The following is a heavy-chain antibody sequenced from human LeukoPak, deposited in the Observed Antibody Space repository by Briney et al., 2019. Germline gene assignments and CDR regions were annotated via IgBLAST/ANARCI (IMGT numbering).Heavy chain of an antibody. CDR1: GGSFIDYY. Sequence: PSETLSLTCAVYGGSFIDYYWSWIRQPPGKGLEWIGDINHSGSTNYNPSLESRVTISEDMSKNQFSLKLRSVTAADTAVYYSARGSGYGGNSVFGYWGQGTLVTVSS. J-gene: IGHJ4*02. CDR2: INHSGST. CDR3: ARGSGYGGNSVFGY. D-gene: IGHD4-23*01. V-gene: IGHV4-34*01.